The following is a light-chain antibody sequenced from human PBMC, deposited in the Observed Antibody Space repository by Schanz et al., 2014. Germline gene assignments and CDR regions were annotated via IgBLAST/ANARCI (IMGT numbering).Light chain of an antibody. CDR3: SSNVGSNNFQ. CDR1: SSDVGSYDY. J-gene: IGLJ3*02. CDR2: NVS. Sequence: QSALTQPASVSGSPGQSVTISCTGTSSDVGSYDYVSWYQQHPGTVPKPMIYNVSTRPSGVPDRFSGSKSGNTASMTISGLQAEDEAEYYCSSNVGSNNFQFGGGTKLTVL. V-gene: IGLV2-8*01.